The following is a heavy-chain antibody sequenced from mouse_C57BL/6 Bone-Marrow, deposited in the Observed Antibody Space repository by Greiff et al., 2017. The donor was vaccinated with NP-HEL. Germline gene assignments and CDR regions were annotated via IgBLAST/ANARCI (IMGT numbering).Heavy chain of an antibody. V-gene: IGHV5-4*03. D-gene: IGHD2-1*01. CDR3: ARGRHGKGFDY. J-gene: IGHJ2*01. CDR1: GFTFSSYA. CDR2: ISDGGSYT. Sequence: VKLVESGGGLVKPGGSLKLSCAASGFTFSSYAMSWVRQTPEKRLEWVATISDGGSYTYYPDNVKGRFTISRDNAKNNLYLQMSHLKSEDTAMYYCARGRHGKGFDYWGQGTTLTVSS.